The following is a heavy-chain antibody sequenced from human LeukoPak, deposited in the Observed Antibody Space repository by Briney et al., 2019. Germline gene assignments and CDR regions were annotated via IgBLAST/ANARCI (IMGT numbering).Heavy chain of an antibody. V-gene: IGHV1-24*01. CDR1: GYTLTELP. J-gene: IGHJ3*02. CDR3: ATDIRGIADAFDI. D-gene: IGHD6-13*01. Sequence: ASVKVSCKVSGYTLTELPMHWVRQAPGKGLEWMGGFDPEDGETIYAQKFQGRVTMTEDISTDTASMELSSLRSEDTAVHYCATDIRGIADAFDIWGQGTMVTVSS. CDR2: FDPEDGET.